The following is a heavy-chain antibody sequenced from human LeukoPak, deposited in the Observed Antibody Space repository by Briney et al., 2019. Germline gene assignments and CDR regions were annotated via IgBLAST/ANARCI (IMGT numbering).Heavy chain of an antibody. Sequence: GGSLRLSCAASGFTFSSYSMTWVRQAPGKGLEWVSSISSSSSYIYYADSVKGRFTISRDNSKNTLYLQMNSLRAEDTAVYYCARDSYDSSGYYYERGAFDIWGQGTMVTVSS. CDR2: ISSSSSYI. J-gene: IGHJ3*02. CDR3: ARDSYDSSGYYYERGAFDI. D-gene: IGHD3-22*01. V-gene: IGHV3-21*01. CDR1: GFTFSSYS.